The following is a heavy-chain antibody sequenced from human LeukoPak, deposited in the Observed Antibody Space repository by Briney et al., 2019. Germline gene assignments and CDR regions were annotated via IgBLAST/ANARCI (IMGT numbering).Heavy chain of an antibody. J-gene: IGHJ5*02. CDR2: IRISGDT. CDR1: GFIFSSYA. V-gene: IGHV3-23*01. D-gene: IGHD3-3*01. CDR3: ATLSYDVWTGINWFDP. Sequence: SGGSLRLSCAASGFIFSSYAISWVRQAPGEGLEWVSGIRISGDTFYADSVKGRFTISRDISKNTVYLQMNSLRAEDSAVYYCATLSYDVWTGINWFDPWGQGTLVTVSS.